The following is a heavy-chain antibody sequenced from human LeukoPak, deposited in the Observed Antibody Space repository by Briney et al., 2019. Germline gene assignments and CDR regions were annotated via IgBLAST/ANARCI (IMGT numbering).Heavy chain of an antibody. J-gene: IGHJ4*02. D-gene: IGHD5-12*01. V-gene: IGHV4-39*07. Sequence: SETLSLTCTVSGASITSDNYYWGWIRQLPGKGLEFIGSIYFGRTTYYTPSLKSRVTISIDASTNQFSLMLTSMTAADTAVYYCARDSGQHNGYDWSHWGQGTLVTVSS. CDR3: ARDSGQHNGYDWSH. CDR2: IYFGRTT. CDR1: GASITSDNYY.